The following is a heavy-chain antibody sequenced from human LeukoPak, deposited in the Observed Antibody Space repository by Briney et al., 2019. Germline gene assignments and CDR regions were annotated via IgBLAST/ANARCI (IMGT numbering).Heavy chain of an antibody. V-gene: IGHV5-51*01. J-gene: IGHJ4*02. CDR2: IYPADSDT. Sequence: GESLKISCKGSGYSFTSYWIGWARQMPGKGLEWMGIIYPADSDTTYSPSFQGQVTISVDKSISTAYLQWSSLKASDTAMYYCATGRYCSGNTCYSSLDFWGQGTLVTVSS. CDR1: GYSFTSYW. D-gene: IGHD2-15*01. CDR3: ATGRYCSGNTCYSSLDF.